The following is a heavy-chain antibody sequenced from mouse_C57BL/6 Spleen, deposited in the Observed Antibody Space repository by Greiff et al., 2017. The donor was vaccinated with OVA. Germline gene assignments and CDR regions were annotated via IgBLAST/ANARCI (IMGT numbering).Heavy chain of an antibody. CDR3: ARRDYDRGYYFDY. Sequence: QVQLQQPGAELVKPGASVKLSCKASGYTFTSYWMHWVKQRPGQGLEWIGMIHPNSGSTNYNEKFKSKATLTVDKSSSTAYMQLSSLTSEDSAVYYCARRDYDRGYYFDYWGQGTTLTVSS. V-gene: IGHV1-64*01. CDR1: GYTFTSYW. CDR2: IHPNSGST. J-gene: IGHJ2*01. D-gene: IGHD2-4*01.